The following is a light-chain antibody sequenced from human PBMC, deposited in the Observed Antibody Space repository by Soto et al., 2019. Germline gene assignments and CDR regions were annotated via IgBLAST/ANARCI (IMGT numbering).Light chain of an antibody. J-gene: IGKJ1*01. CDR1: QSVSSN. V-gene: IGKV3-15*01. CDR3: QQYNNWPPAT. CDR2: GAS. Sequence: EIVMTQSPATLSVSPGERATLSCRASQSVSSNLAWYQQKPGQAPRLLIYGASTRATGIPARFSGSGSGTEFTLTISSLQSEDFAVYYCQQYNNWPPATVAQGTKVDSK.